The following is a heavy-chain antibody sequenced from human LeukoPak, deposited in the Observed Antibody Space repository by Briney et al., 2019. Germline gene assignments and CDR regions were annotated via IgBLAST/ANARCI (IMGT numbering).Heavy chain of an antibody. CDR2: IYSTGSS. CDR1: GGSISSYY. V-gene: IGHV4-4*07. Sequence: SETLPLTCTVSGGSISSYYWSWIRQPAGKGLEWIGRIYSTGSSNYNPSLKSRVTMSVDTSKNQFSLRLRSVTAADTAVYYCARQIASAGTAGFDFWGQGALVTVSS. J-gene: IGHJ4*02. D-gene: IGHD6-13*01. CDR3: ARQIASAGTAGFDF.